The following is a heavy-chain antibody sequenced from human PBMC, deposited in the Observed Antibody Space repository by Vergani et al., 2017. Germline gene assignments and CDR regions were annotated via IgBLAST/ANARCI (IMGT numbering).Heavy chain of an antibody. Sequence: VELLESGGGLAQPGGSLRVSCSASGFRVTTYYMSWVRQAPGKGLEWVSRINNDGRSTSYTDSVKGRFTISRDNAKNTLYLQMNSLRAEDTAVYYCARNAHWYFDLWGRGTLVTVSS. CDR3: ARNAHWYFDL. D-gene: IGHD2-2*01. V-gene: IGHV3-74*02. CDR2: INNDGRST. J-gene: IGHJ2*01. CDR1: GFRVTTYY.